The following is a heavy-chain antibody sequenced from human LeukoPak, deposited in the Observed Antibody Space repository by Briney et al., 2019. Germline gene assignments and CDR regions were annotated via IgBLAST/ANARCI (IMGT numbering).Heavy chain of an antibody. CDR2: IHYSGST. CDR3: ARGRGYYDPFDP. Sequence: PSETPSLTCTVSGGSISSGGYYWSWLRQHPGKGLEWIGYIHYSGSTYYNPSLKSRVTISVDTSKNQFSLKLSSVTAADAAVYYCARGRGYYDPFDPWGQGTLVTVSS. J-gene: IGHJ5*02. CDR1: GGSISSGGYY. V-gene: IGHV4-31*03. D-gene: IGHD3-22*01.